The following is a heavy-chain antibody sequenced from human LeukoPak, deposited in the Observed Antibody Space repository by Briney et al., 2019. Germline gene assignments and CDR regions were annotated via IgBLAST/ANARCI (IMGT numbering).Heavy chain of an antibody. CDR3: ARTCISPNCTNGVCYTSSYYYYYMDV. CDR1: GGSFSGYY. D-gene: IGHD2-8*01. V-gene: IGHV4-34*01. CDR2: INHSGST. Sequence: PSETLSLTCAVYGGSFSGYYWSWIRQPPGKGLEWIGEINHSGSTNYNPSLKSRVTISVDTSKNQFSLKLSSVTAADTAVYYCARTCISPNCTNGVCYTSSYYYYYMDVWGKGTTVTVSS. J-gene: IGHJ6*03.